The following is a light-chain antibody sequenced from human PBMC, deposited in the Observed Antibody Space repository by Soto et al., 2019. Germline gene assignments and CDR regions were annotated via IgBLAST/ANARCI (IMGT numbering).Light chain of an antibody. Sequence: EIVLTQSPGTLSLSPGERATLSCRASQSVSSRLAWYQQKYGQAPRLLISGASSRATGIPDRFSGSGSGTDFTLTISRLEPEDFALYYCQHYYGTSPITFGQGTRLEIK. CDR1: QSVSSR. J-gene: IGKJ5*01. CDR3: QHYYGTSPIT. CDR2: GAS. V-gene: IGKV3-20*01.